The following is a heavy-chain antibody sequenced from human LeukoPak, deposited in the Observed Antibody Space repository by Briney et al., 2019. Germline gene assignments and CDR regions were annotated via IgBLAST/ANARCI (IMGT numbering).Heavy chain of an antibody. D-gene: IGHD3-22*01. Sequence: ASVKVSCKASGYTFTSYYKHWVRQAPGQGLEWMGIINPSGVTTNYAQKFQGRVTMTRDTSTSTVYMELSSLTSEDTAVYYCARDPYDSSGYYYFDYWGQGTLVTVSS. CDR3: ARDPYDSSGYYYFDY. CDR1: GYTFTSYY. CDR2: INPSGVTT. J-gene: IGHJ4*02. V-gene: IGHV1-46*01.